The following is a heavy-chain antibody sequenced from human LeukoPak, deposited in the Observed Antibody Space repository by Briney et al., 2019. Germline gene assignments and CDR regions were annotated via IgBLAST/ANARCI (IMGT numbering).Heavy chain of an antibody. Sequence: SETLSLTCTVSSGSISGHYWSWVRQPPGKGLEWIAYIYYSGVTKYNPSLKSRVTISVDTSKNQFSLKLSSVTAADTAVYYCARHAQSPYSGSFDYWGQGILVTVSS. CDR2: IYYSGVT. V-gene: IGHV4-59*08. CDR3: ARHAQSPYSGSFDY. J-gene: IGHJ4*02. CDR1: SGSISGHY. D-gene: IGHD1-26*01.